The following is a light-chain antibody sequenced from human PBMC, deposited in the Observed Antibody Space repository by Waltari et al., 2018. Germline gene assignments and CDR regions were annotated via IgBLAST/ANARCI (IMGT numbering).Light chain of an antibody. CDR2: EDG. V-gene: IGLV6-57*02. Sequence: NFVLTQPHSVSEPPGNTVTISCTGSSGSIPSNVVQWSRQRPGSAPTTVIYEDGRRPSGVPDRFSGSIDRSSNSASLTISGMKTEDEGDYYCHSYVDPHHVFGGGTKLTVL. J-gene: IGLJ3*02. CDR1: SGSIPSNV. CDR3: HSYVDPHHV.